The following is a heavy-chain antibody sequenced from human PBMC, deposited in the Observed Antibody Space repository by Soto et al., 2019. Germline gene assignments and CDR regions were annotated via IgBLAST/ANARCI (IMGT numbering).Heavy chain of an antibody. D-gene: IGHD2-2*01. CDR3: ARGRGSTGYLGREHYFDH. CDR2: IDIGGNT. V-gene: IGHV3-66*01. CDR1: GFSVTSNY. J-gene: IGHJ4*02. Sequence: EVQVVESGGGLVQPGGSLRLSCAASGFSVTSNYMNWVRQAPGKGLEWVSIIDIGGNTYYADSVKDRFTISRDNSRNTLDLHMDSLRAEDTAVYYCARGRGSTGYLGREHYFDHWGQGTLVTVSP.